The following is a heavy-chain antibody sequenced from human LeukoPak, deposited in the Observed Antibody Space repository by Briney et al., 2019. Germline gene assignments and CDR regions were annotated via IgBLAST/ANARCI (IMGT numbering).Heavy chain of an antibody. CDR3: ARDLVLYYGSGKGFDP. J-gene: IGHJ5*02. CDR1: GGSISSYY. Sequence: PSETLSLTCTVSGGSISSYYWSWIRQPPGKGLEWIGYIYYSGSTNYNPSLKSRVTISVDTSKSQFSLKLSSVTAADTAVYYCARDLVLYYGSGKGFDPWGQGTLVTVSS. V-gene: IGHV4-59*01. D-gene: IGHD3-10*01. CDR2: IYYSGST.